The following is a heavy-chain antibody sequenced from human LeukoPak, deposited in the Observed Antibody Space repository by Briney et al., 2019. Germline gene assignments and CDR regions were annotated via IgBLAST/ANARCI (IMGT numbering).Heavy chain of an antibody. J-gene: IGHJ5*01. CDR3: AKGMAVAANWFDS. CDR1: GFTFTNSA. Sequence: PGGSLRLSCAASGFTFTNSAMNWVRQAPGKGLEWVSGISGSGGRTYYADSVKGRFTISRDNSKNTLYLQMNSLRAEDTAVYCCAKGMAVAANWFDSWGQGTLVTVSS. D-gene: IGHD6-19*01. V-gene: IGHV3-23*01. CDR2: ISGSGGRT.